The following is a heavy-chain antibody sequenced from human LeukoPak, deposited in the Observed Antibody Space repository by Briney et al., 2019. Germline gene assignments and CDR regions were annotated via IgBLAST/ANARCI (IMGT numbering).Heavy chain of an antibody. CDR3: ARAPPQYSSSWYRRDYYYYMDV. CDR1: GFTFSSYW. Sequence: GSPRLSCAASGFTFSSYWMHWVRQAPGKGLVWVSRINSDGSSTSYADSVKGRFTISRDNAKNTLYLQMNSLRAEDTAVYYCARAPPQYSSSWYRRDYYYYMDVWGKGTTVTVSS. V-gene: IGHV3-74*01. D-gene: IGHD6-13*01. J-gene: IGHJ6*03. CDR2: INSDGSST.